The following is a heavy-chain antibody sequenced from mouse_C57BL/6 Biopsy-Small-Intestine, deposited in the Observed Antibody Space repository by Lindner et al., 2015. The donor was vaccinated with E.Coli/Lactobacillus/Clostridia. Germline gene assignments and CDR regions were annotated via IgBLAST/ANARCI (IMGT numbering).Heavy chain of an antibody. J-gene: IGHJ3*01. CDR3: VREDGPWFAH. CDR2: LYPNNGAN. CDR1: GYTFTDYY. V-gene: IGHV1-34*01. D-gene: IGHD2-3*01. Sequence: VQLQESGPELVKPGASVKMSCKASGYTFTDYYMHWVKQSHGKSLEWIGYLYPNNGANGYNQKFKGKATLTVDKSSSTAYMELRSLTSEDSAVYYCVREDGPWFAHWGQGTLVTVSA.